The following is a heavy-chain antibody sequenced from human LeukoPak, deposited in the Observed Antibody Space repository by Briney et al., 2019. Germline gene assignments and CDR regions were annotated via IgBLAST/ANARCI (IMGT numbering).Heavy chain of an antibody. D-gene: IGHD6-13*01. J-gene: IGHJ4*02. Sequence: LSLTCTVSGNSISSGDNYWSWIRQAPGKGLEWVSYISSSGSTIYYADSVKGLFTISRDNAKNSLYVQMNSLRAEDTAVYYCARESRTGYSSSWYYFDYWGQGTLVTVSS. CDR2: ISSSGSTI. CDR3: ARESRTGYSSSWYYFDY. V-gene: IGHV3-11*01. CDR1: GNSISSGDNY.